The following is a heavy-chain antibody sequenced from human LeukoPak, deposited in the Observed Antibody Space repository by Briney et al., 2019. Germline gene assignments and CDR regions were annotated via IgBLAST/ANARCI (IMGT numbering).Heavy chain of an antibody. Sequence: ASVKVSCKASGYTFTSNGFTWVRQAPGQGLEWMGWISAYSANTNHAQKFQGRVTMTTDTSTSTAYMELRSLRSDDTAVYYCATTTTGWFAPWGQGTLVTVSP. D-gene: IGHD1-1*01. CDR1: GYTFTSNG. V-gene: IGHV1-18*01. CDR2: ISAYSANT. CDR3: ATTTTGWFAP. J-gene: IGHJ5*02.